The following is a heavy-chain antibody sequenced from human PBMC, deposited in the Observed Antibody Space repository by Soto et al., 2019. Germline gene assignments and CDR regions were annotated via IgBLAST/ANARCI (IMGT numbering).Heavy chain of an antibody. J-gene: IGHJ5*02. V-gene: IGHV4-34*01. CDR3: ARGRHIVVVPAYTYNWFDP. CDR1: GGSFSGYY. Sequence: SETLSLTCAVYGGSFSGYYWSWIRQPPGKGLEWIGEINHSGSTNYNPSLKSRVTISVDTSKNQFSLKLSSVTAADTAVYYCARGRHIVVVPAYTYNWFDPWGQGTLVTVSS. D-gene: IGHD2-2*01. CDR2: INHSGST.